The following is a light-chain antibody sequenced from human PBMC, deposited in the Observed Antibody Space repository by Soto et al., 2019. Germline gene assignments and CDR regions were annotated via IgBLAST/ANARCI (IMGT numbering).Light chain of an antibody. CDR1: SSDVGSHNL. Sequence: QSALTQPASVSGSPGQSITISCTGTSSDVGSHNLVSWYQQFPGKAPKLIIFEASKRPSGVSNRFSGSKSGSTASLTISALQDEDEADYYCCSNAAGSTYVVGSGTKVIV. CDR2: EAS. J-gene: IGLJ1*01. V-gene: IGLV2-23*01. CDR3: CSNAAGSTYV.